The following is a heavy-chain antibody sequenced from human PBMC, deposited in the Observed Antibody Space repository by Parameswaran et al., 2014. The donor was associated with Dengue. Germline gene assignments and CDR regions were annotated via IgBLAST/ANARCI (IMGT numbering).Heavy chain of an antibody. D-gene: IGHD6-13*01. CDR3: ARGDSSSWAAYYYYYYGMDV. CDR2: MNPNSGNT. Sequence: WVRQAPGQGLEWMGWMNPNSGNTGYAQKFQGRVTMTRNTSISTAYMELSSLRSEDTAVYYCARGDSSSWAAYYYYYYGMDVWAKDHGHRLL. J-gene: IGHJ6*04. V-gene: IGHV1-8*01.